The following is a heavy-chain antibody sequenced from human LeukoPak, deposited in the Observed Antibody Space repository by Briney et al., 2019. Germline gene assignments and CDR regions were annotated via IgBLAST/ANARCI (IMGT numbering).Heavy chain of an antibody. D-gene: IGHD3-22*01. Sequence: GGSLRLSCAASGFTFSSYAMSWVRQAPGKGLEWVSAISGSGGSTYYADSVKGRFTISRDNSKNTLYLQMSSLRSEDTAVYYCATGSDSSGSFDYWGQGTLVTVSS. V-gene: IGHV3-23*01. J-gene: IGHJ4*02. CDR1: GFTFSSYA. CDR3: ATGSDSSGSFDY. CDR2: ISGSGGST.